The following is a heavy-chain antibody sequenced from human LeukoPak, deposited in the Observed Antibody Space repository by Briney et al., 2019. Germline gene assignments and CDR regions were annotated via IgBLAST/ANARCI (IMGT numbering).Heavy chain of an antibody. V-gene: IGHV3-66*01. J-gene: IGHJ4*02. CDR2: IYSGGST. Sequence: AGGSLRLSCAASGFTVSSNYMSWVRQAPGKGLEWVSVIYSGGSTYYADSVKGRFTISRDNSKNPLYLQMNSLRAEDTAVYYCARFQLLSDRYFDYWGQGTLVTVSS. CDR1: GFTVSSNY. CDR3: ARFQLLSDRYFDY. D-gene: IGHD2-2*01.